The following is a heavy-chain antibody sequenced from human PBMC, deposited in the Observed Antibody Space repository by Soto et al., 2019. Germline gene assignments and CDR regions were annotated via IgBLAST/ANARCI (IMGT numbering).Heavy chain of an antibody. CDR2: ISAYNGNT. V-gene: IGHV1-18*01. D-gene: IGHD3-3*01. CDR3: ARDLLEWYNWFDP. J-gene: IGHJ5*02. Sequence: GASVKVSCKASGYTFTSYGISWVRQAPGQGLEWMGWISAYNGNTKYSQKFQGRVTITRDTSASTVYMELSSLRSEDTAVYYCARDLLEWYNWFDPWGQGTLVTVSS. CDR1: GYTFTSYG.